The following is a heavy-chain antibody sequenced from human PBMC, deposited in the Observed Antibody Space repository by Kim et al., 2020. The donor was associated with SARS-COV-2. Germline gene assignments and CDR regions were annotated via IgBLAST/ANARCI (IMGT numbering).Heavy chain of an antibody. CDR3: ARAPFERWLKTDAFDI. Sequence: SLKSRVTISVDTSKNHVALKLGAVTAADTAVYYCARAPFERWLKTDAFDIWGQGTMVTVSS. J-gene: IGHJ3*02. V-gene: IGHV4-34*13. D-gene: IGHD5-18*01.